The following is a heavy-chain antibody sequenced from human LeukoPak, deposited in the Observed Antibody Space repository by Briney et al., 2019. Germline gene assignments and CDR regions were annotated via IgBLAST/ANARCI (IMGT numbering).Heavy chain of an antibody. CDR3: AKGRRDGYKTPSDY. J-gene: IGHJ4*02. V-gene: IGHV3-9*01. Sequence: GGSLRLSCAASGFTFDDYAMHWVRQAPGKGLEWVSGISWNSGSIGYADSVKGRFTISRNNAKNSLYLQMNSLRAEDTALYYCAKGRRDGYKTPSDYWAREPWSPSPQ. CDR1: GFTFDDYA. CDR2: ISWNSGSI. D-gene: IGHD5-24*01.